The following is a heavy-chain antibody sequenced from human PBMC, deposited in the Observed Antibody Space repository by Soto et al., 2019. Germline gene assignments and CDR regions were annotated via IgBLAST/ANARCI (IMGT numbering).Heavy chain of an antibody. J-gene: IGHJ4*02. Sequence: QVQLVESGGGVVQPGRSLRLSCAASGFTFSSYAMHWVRQAPGKGLEWVAVISYDGSNKYYADSVKGRFTISRDNPKNTLYLQMNSLRAEDTAVYYCARDDGWLGADYWGQGTLVTVSS. CDR1: GFTFSSYA. V-gene: IGHV3-30-3*01. CDR3: ARDDGWLGADY. CDR2: ISYDGSNK. D-gene: IGHD6-19*01.